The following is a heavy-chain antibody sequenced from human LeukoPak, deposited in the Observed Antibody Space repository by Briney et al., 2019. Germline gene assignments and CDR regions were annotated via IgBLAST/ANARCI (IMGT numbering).Heavy chain of an antibody. CDR1: GGSISSSSYY. J-gene: IGHJ4*02. D-gene: IGHD6-19*01. CDR2: IYYSGST. V-gene: IGHV4-39*01. CDR3: ARRNPGYSSGWFY. Sequence: PSETLSLTCTVSGGSISSSSYYWGWIRQPPGKGLEWIGSIYYSGSTYYNPSLKSRVTISVDTSKNQFSLKLSSVTAADTAVYYCARRNPGYSSGWFYWGQGTLVTVSS.